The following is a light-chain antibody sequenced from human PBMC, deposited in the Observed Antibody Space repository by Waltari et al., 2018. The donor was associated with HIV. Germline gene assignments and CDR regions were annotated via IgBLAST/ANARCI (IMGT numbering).Light chain of an antibody. CDR1: NIETKS. Sequence: YVLTQLPSVSVAPGQTARITCGGSNIETKSVHWYQQKPGQAPVLVVYYDVGRPSGIPERFSGSNSGNTATLTIDRVEAGDEADYHCQVWDATSDHYVFGSGTKVTVL. CDR3: QVWDATSDHYV. J-gene: IGLJ1*01. CDR2: YDV. V-gene: IGLV3-21*02.